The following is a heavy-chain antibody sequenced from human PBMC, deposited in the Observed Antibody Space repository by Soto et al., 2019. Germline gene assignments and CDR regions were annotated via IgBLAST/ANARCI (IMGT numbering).Heavy chain of an antibody. Sequence: PGESLKISCKGSGYSFTSYWIGWVRQAPGQGLEWMGGIIPIFGTANYAQKFQGRVTITADESTSTAYMELSSLRSEDTAVYYCARGSGSSSWPSSGYWGQGTLVTVSS. V-gene: IGHV1-69*01. D-gene: IGHD6-13*01. CDR2: IIPIFGTA. CDR1: GYSFTSYW. CDR3: ARGSGSSSWPSSGY. J-gene: IGHJ4*02.